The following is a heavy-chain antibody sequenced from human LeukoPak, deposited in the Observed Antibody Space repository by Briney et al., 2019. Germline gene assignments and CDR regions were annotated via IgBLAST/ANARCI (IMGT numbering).Heavy chain of an antibody. V-gene: IGHV3-21*01. Sequence: GGSLRLSCAASGFTFSSYSMNWVRQAPGKGLEWVSSISSSSSYIYYADSVKGRFTISRDNAKNSLYLQMNSLRAEDTAVYYCARAYYCSSTSCYWGLTFDYWGQGTLVTVSS. D-gene: IGHD2-2*01. CDR1: GFTFSSYS. J-gene: IGHJ4*02. CDR3: ARAYYCSSTSCYWGLTFDY. CDR2: ISSSSSYI.